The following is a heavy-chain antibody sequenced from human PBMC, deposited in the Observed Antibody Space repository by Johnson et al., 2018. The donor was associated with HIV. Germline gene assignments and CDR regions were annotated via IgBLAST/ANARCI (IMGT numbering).Heavy chain of an antibody. CDR2: IKSKADGETT. D-gene: IGHD2-15*01. J-gene: IGHJ3*02. V-gene: IGHV3-15*01. Sequence: LSCAASGFTFSNAWMSWVRQAPGKGLEWVGRIKSKADGETTDYATPVKGRFTISRDDSKNTLYLQMNSLKTEDTAVYYCTRVNLLDWDDDAFDIWGQGTMVTVSS. CDR1: GFTFSNAW. CDR3: TRVNLLDWDDDAFDI.